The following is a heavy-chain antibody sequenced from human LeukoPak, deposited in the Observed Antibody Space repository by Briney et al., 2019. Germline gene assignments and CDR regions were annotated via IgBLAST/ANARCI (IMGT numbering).Heavy chain of an antibody. V-gene: IGHV3-23*01. CDR3: AKDFMVRGVYYYYMDV. J-gene: IGHJ6*03. CDR2: ISGSGGST. CDR1: GFTFSSYA. Sequence: PGGSLRLSCAASGFTFSSYAMSWVRQAPGKGLEWVSAISGSGGSTYYADSVKGRFTISRDNSKNTLYLQMNSLRAEDTAVYCCAKDFMVRGVYYYYMDVWGKGTMVTVSS. D-gene: IGHD3-10*01.